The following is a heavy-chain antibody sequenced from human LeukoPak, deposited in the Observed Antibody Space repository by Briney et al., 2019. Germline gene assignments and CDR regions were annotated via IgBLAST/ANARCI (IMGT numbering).Heavy chain of an antibody. CDR2: ISGSGGST. D-gene: IGHD3-3*01. CDR1: GFTFSSYA. V-gene: IGHV3-23*01. CDR3: AKSPDFWSGLMDV. Sequence: GGSLRLPCAASGFTFSSYAMSWVRQAPGKGLEWVSAISGSGGSTYYADSVKGRFTISRDNSKNTLYLQMNSLRAEDTAVYYCAKSPDFWSGLMDVWGQGTTVTVSS. J-gene: IGHJ6*02.